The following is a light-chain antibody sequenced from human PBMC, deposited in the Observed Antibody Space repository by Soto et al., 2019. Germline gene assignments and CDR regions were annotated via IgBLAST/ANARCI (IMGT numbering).Light chain of an antibody. CDR3: QHYGGMWT. Sequence: DIQMTQSPSTLSASVGDRVTITYRASQSISNRLAWYQQKPGKAPKVLIYDASNLESGVPSRFTGSGSGTEFILTISSLQPDDFATYYCQHYGGMWTFGQGTKVEIK. J-gene: IGKJ1*01. CDR1: QSISNR. V-gene: IGKV1-5*01. CDR2: DAS.